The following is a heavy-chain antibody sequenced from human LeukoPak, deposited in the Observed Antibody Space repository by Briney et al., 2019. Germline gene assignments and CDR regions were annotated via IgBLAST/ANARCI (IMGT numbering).Heavy chain of an antibody. CDR1: GGSISSYY. D-gene: IGHD5-24*01. J-gene: IGHJ4*02. Sequence: SETLSLTCTVSGGSISSYYWSWIRQPPGKGLEWIGYIYYSGSTNYNPSLKSRVTISVDTSKNQFSLKLSSVTAADTAVYYCARSSGKMATIDYWGQGTLVTVSS. CDR2: IYYSGST. CDR3: ARSSGKMATIDY. V-gene: IGHV4-59*08.